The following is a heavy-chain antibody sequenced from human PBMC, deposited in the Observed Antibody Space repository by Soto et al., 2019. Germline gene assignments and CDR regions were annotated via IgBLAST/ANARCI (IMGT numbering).Heavy chain of an antibody. CDR1: GFRFWTYS. CDR2: ISGDGSAT. J-gene: IGHJ3*01. Sequence: EVKLLESGGGLVQPGESLRLSCAASGFRFWTYSMSWVRQAPGKGLEWVSGISGDGSATSYADSLKGRFTVSRDNSQATLFLQMNTLRVEDTAVYYCAKTRLYDNNDYHRDGFDVWGPGTAVTVS. V-gene: IGHV3-23*01. D-gene: IGHD5-12*01. CDR3: AKTRLYDNNDYHRDGFDV.